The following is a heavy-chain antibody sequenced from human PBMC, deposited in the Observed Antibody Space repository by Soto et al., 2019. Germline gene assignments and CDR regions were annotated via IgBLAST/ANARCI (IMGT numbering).Heavy chain of an antibody. J-gene: IGHJ6*03. Sequence: GGSLRLSCAASGFTFSSYAMSWARQAPGKGLDWVSALSSSGGSTYYADSVKGRFTISRDNSKNTLYLQMNSLRAEDTAVYYCAKDWDRFSIVVVPAAIRPYYYYYMDVWGKGTTVTVSS. CDR2: LSSSGGST. D-gene: IGHD2-2*02. V-gene: IGHV3-23*01. CDR1: GFTFSSYA. CDR3: AKDWDRFSIVVVPAAIRPYYYYYMDV.